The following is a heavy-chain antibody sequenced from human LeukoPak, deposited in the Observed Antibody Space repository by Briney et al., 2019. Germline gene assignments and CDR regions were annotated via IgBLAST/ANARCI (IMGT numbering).Heavy chain of an antibody. D-gene: IGHD6-19*01. Sequence: GASVKTSCKASGYTFTNYYMHWVRQAPGQGLEWMGIINPSDGSRSYAQKFQGRVTMTRDTSKSTVYMELSSLRSEDTAAYYCVRAYNREAVTGPTNAPFDYWGQGTLVPVSS. V-gene: IGHV1-46*01. CDR2: INPSDGSR. CDR1: GYTFTNYY. CDR3: VRAYNREAVTGPTNAPFDY. J-gene: IGHJ4*02.